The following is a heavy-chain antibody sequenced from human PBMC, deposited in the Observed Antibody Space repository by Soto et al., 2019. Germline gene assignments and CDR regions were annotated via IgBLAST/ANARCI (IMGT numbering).Heavy chain of an antibody. CDR3: VKDRAPRDGYKTQPGS. J-gene: IGHJ5*02. D-gene: IGHD5-12*01. V-gene: IGHV3-64D*06. CDR2: VSTNGGTS. Sequence: GWSLRLSCSASGFTFSIYAMHWVRQAPGKGLEYVSAVSTNGGTSYYADSVKGRFTISRDNSRNTLYLQMNSLRPEDTAVYYCVKDRAPRDGYKTQPGSWGLGTLVTVSS. CDR1: GFTFSIYA.